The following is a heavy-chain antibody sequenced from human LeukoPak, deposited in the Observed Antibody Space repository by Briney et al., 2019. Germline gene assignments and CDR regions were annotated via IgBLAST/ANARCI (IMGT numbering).Heavy chain of an antibody. CDR2: IDPSDSYT. CDR1: GYTFTSYW. D-gene: IGHD3-3*01. J-gene: IGHJ4*02. Sequence: GESLGISCKGSGYTFTSYWISWVRQMPGKGLEWMGKIDPSDSYTSYSPSFQGHVTISADKSISAAFLQWSSLKASDTAMYYCARHSHYDFWSGYLDHWGQGTLVTVSS. CDR3: ARHSHYDFWSGYLDH. V-gene: IGHV5-10-1*01.